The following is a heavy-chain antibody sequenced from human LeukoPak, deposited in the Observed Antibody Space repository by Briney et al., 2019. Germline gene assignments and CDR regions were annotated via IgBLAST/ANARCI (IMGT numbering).Heavy chain of an antibody. D-gene: IGHD3-22*01. CDR2: ISGSGGST. CDR1: GFTFSSYA. CDR3: AKVYNYYDSSGSWEAFDI. V-gene: IGHV3-23*01. Sequence: PGGSLRLSCAASGFTFSSYAMSWVRQAPGKGLEWVSAISGSGGSTYYADSVKGRFTISRDNSKNTLYLQMNSLRAEDTAVYYCAKVYNYYDSSGSWEAFDIWGQGTMVTVSS. J-gene: IGHJ3*02.